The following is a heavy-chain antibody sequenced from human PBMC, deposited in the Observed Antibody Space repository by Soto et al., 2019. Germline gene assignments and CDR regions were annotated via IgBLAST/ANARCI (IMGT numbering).Heavy chain of an antibody. CDR2: IYYSGST. Sequence: SETLSLTCTVSGGSISSSSYYWGWIRQPPGKGLEWIGSIYYSGSTYYNPSLKSRVTISVDTSKNQFSLKLSSVTAADTAVYYCARLTIFGVVIIDYWGQGTLVTVSS. D-gene: IGHD3-3*01. CDR3: ARLTIFGVVIIDY. J-gene: IGHJ4*02. CDR1: GGSISSSSYY. V-gene: IGHV4-39*01.